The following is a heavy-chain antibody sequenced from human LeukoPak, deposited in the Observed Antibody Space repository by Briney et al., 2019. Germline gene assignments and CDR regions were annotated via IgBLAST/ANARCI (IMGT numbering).Heavy chain of an antibody. D-gene: IGHD2-8*01. CDR1: GFTFSNYE. Sequence: PGGSLRLSCAASGFTFSNYEMNWVRQAPGKGLEWISYISSSGSLIYYSDSVKSRFTISRDNAKNSLYLHMNSLRAEDTAVYYCATVTVYGVWGQGTLVTVSS. J-gene: IGHJ4*02. CDR3: ATVTVYGV. CDR2: ISSSGSLI. V-gene: IGHV3-48*03.